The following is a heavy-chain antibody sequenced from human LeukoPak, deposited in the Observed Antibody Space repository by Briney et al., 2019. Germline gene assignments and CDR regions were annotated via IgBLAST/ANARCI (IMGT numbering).Heavy chain of an antibody. V-gene: IGHV3-23*01. CDR1: GFTFSSYA. D-gene: IGHD5-18*01. CDR3: ARSGYSYGSTASAAFDI. CDR2: ISGSGGST. J-gene: IGHJ3*02. Sequence: GGSLRLSCAASGFTFSSYAMSWVRQAPGKGLEWVSAISGSGGSTYDADSVKGRFTSSRDNSKNTLYLQMNSLRAEDTALYYCARSGYSYGSTASAAFDIWGQGTMVTVSS.